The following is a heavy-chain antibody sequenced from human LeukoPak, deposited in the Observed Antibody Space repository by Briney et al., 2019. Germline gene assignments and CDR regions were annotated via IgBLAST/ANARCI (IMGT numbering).Heavy chain of an antibody. V-gene: IGHV4-61*02. D-gene: IGHD2-2*01. CDR2: IYTSGST. Sequence: SETLSLTCTVSGGSISSGSYYWSWIRQPAGKGLEWIGRIYTSGSTNYNPSLKSRVTISVDTSKNQFSLKLSSVTAADTAVYYCARDRCSSTSCYAGWFDPWGQGTMVTVSS. CDR3: ARDRCSSTSCYAGWFDP. J-gene: IGHJ5*02. CDR1: GGSISSGSYY.